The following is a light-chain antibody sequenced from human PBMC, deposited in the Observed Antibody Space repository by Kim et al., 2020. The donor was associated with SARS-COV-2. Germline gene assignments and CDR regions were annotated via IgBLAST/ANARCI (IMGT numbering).Light chain of an antibody. V-gene: IGKV4-1*01. J-gene: IGKJ2*01. CDR1: QSVLYSSNNKNY. CDR2: WAS. CDR3: QQYYSTPNT. Sequence: RATINCKPSQSVLYSSNNKNYLAWYQQKPGQPPKLLIYWASTRESGVPDRFSGSGSGTDFTLTISCLQAEDVAVYYCQQYYSTPNTFGQGTKLEI.